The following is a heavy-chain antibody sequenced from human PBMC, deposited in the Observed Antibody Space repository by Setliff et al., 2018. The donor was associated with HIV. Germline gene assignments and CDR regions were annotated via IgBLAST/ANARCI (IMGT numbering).Heavy chain of an antibody. CDR3: AKDQGHTAMAYVDN. CDR2: IFPDDSDT. D-gene: IGHD5-18*01. CDR1: GYSFPNYW. J-gene: IGHJ4*02. Sequence: GESLKISCKGSGYSFPNYWIGWVRQTPGKGLEWMGVIFPDDSDTRYSPSFQGHVTISADKSISTAYLQMNSLGADDTAMYYCAKDQGHTAMAYVDNWGQGTLVTVSS. V-gene: IGHV5-51*01.